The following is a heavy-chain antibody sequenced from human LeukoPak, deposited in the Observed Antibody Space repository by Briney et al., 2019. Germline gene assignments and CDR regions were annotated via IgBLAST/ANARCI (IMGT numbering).Heavy chain of an antibody. V-gene: IGHV3-7*01. Sequence: GGSLRLSCAASGFTFSSYWMSWVRQAPGKGLEWVANIKQDGSEKYYVDSVKGRFTISRDNAKNSLYLQMNSLRAEDTAVYYCARSHPLSNTGLGYWGQGTLVTVSS. D-gene: IGHD3-10*01. CDR1: GFTFSSYW. CDR3: ARSHPLSNTGLGY. J-gene: IGHJ4*02. CDR2: IKQDGSEK.